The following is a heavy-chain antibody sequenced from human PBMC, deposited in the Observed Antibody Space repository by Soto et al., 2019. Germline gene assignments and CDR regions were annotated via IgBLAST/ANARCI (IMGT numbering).Heavy chain of an antibody. J-gene: IGHJ5*02. CDR2: ISWNSGYK. V-gene: IGHV3-9*01. CDR1: VFTFDDYA. CDR3: AKGGSAALIAAAGTENWFDP. D-gene: IGHD6-13*01. Sequence: GGSLRLSCAASVFTFDDYAMYLVRQAPGKGLEWVSGISWNSGYKRYADSVKGRCAISRENDKNHLYLEMHSLRPDDTAWYYCAKGGSAALIAAAGTENWFDPPGQGNQVTVSS.